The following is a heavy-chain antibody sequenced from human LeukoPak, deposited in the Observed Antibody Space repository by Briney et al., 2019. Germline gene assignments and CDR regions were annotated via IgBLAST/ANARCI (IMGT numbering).Heavy chain of an antibody. V-gene: IGHV3-30-3*01. D-gene: IGHD3-22*01. Sequence: PGRSLRLSCAASGFTFSSYAMHWVRQAPGKGLEWVAVISYYGSNKYYADSVKGRFTISRDNSKNTLYLQMNSLRAEDTAVYYCARDGGYYYDSSGYYYWGQGTLVTVSS. CDR1: GFTFSSYA. J-gene: IGHJ4*02. CDR2: ISYYGSNK. CDR3: ARDGGYYYDSSGYYY.